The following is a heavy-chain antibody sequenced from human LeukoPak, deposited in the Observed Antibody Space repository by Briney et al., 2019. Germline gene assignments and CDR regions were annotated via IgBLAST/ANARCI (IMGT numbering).Heavy chain of an antibody. J-gene: IGHJ4*02. V-gene: IGHV4-39*01. D-gene: IGHD1-1*01. CDR3: ARQTARYPGYFDY. CDR1: GGSISSSSYY. Sequence: PSETLSLTCTVSGGSISSSSYYWGWIRQPPEKGLEWIGSIYYSGSTYYNPSLKSRVTISVDTSKNQFSLKLSSVTAADTAVYYCARQTARYPGYFDYWGQGTLVTVSS. CDR2: IYYSGST.